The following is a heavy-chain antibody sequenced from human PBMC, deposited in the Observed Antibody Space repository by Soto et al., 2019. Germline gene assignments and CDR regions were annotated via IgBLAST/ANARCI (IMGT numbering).Heavy chain of an antibody. CDR2: ISWDGGST. CDR1: GFTFDDYT. Sequence: GGSLRLSCAASGFTFDDYTMHWVRQAPGKGLEWVSLISWDGGSTYYADSVKGRFTISRDNSKNSLYLQMNSLRTEDTALYYCAKDISDILTGYYLASFGYGMDVWGQGTTVTVSS. V-gene: IGHV3-43*01. J-gene: IGHJ6*02. CDR3: AKDISDILTGYYLASFGYGMDV. D-gene: IGHD3-9*01.